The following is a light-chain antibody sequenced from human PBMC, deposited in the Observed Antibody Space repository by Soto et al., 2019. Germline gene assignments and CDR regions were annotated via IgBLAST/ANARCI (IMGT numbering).Light chain of an antibody. Sequence: TQSPSSLSASVGDRVTITCRASQDILNHLTWFQQKPGLAPRLLIYGASNRATGIPDRFSGSGSGTVFTLTISRLETEDFAVYYFQQYGRSPMTFGQGTKVEIK. CDR3: QQYGRSPMT. J-gene: IGKJ1*01. CDR1: QDILNH. CDR2: GAS. V-gene: IGKV3-20*01.